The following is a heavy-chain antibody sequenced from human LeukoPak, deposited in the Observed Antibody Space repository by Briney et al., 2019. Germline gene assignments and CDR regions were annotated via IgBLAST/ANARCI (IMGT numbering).Heavy chain of an antibody. J-gene: IGHJ4*02. Sequence: SETLSLTCTVSGGSISSYYWSWIRQPPGKGLEWIGYIYYSGSTNYNPPLKSRVTISVDTSKNQFSLKLRYVTAADTAVYYCARDQGYYYDSSGYTDWGQGTLVTVSS. CDR3: ARDQGYYYDSSGYTD. D-gene: IGHD3-22*01. CDR1: GGSISSYY. V-gene: IGHV4-59*01. CDR2: IYYSGST.